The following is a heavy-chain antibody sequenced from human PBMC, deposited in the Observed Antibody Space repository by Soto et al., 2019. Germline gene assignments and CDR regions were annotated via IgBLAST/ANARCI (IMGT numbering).Heavy chain of an antibody. D-gene: IGHD3-10*01. J-gene: IGHJ6*02. CDR3: ARDRITMVRGVIYYYYGMDV. CDR1: GGSISSSNW. CDR2: IYHSGST. Sequence: SETLSLTCAVSGGSISSSNWWSWVRQPPGKGLEWIGEIYHSGSTNYNPSLKSRVTISVDKPKNQFSLKLSSVTAADTAVYYCARDRITMVRGVIYYYYGMDVWGQGTTVTVSS. V-gene: IGHV4-4*02.